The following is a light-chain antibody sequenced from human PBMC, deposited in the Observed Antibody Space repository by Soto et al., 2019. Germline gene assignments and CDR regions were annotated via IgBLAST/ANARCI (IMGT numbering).Light chain of an antibody. J-gene: IGKJ4*01. CDR3: QQYRNSPVT. V-gene: IGKV3-15*01. Sequence: ELGLRQSPATLSVSPGERATLSCRASQSLSSNLAWYQQKVGQPPRLLIYAASTRATGIPARFTGSESGTEFTLTISSLQSEDFAVYYCQQYRNSPVTFGGGTKVDIK. CDR2: AAS. CDR1: QSLSSN.